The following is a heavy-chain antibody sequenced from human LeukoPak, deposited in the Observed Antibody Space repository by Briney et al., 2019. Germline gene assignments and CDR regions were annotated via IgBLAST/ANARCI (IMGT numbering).Heavy chain of an antibody. CDR2: TYYRSTWGH. V-gene: IGHV6-1*01. CDR3: ARDILGEGSA. Sequence: SQTLSLTCAISGDSVSRNSAAWNWIRQSPSRGLEWLGRTYYRSTWGHDYALSVKSRITIAPDTSKNQFSLQLNSVTPGDTAVYYCARDILGEGSAWGQGTLVTVSS. J-gene: IGHJ5*02. CDR1: GDSVSRNSAA.